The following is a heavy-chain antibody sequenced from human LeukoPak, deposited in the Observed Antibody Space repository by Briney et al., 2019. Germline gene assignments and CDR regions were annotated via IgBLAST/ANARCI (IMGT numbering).Heavy chain of an antibody. CDR2: IEYIGRT. J-gene: IGHJ4*02. D-gene: IGHD4-17*01. V-gene: IGHV4-39*01. Sequence: SDTQSLPCTVSVRPFSSSSYYGGSIRRPPAKGVEGIGRIEYIGRTYYSPSLKSRGTISVDTSKNHFSLKLSCVTTADTAVYYCARCDYGDYGRYRGEGTLVTVSS. CDR1: VRPFSSSSYY. CDR3: ARCDYGDYGRY.